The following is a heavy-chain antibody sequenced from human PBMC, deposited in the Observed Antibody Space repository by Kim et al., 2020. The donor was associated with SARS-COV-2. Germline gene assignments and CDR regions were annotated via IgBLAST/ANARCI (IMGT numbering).Heavy chain of an antibody. J-gene: IGHJ6*02. CDR3: ARTSSGSYYYGMDV. D-gene: IGHD1-26*01. Sequence: AASLKGRFTITRDNSKNTLYLQMNSLGAEDTAVYYCARTSSGSYYYGMDVWGQGTTVTVSS. V-gene: IGHV3-30*01.